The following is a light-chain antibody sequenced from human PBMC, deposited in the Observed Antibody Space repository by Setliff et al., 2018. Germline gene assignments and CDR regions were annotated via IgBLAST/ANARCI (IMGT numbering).Light chain of an antibody. CDR2: RNN. Sequence: QSALAQPPSASGTPGQRVTISCSGSGSNIGSNYVYWYQQLPGTAPKLLIYRNNQRPSGVPDRFPGSKSGTSASLAISGLRSEDEADYYCAAWDDSLSGLVFGTGTKVTVL. CDR3: AAWDDSLSGLV. CDR1: GSNIGSNY. J-gene: IGLJ1*01. V-gene: IGLV1-47*01.